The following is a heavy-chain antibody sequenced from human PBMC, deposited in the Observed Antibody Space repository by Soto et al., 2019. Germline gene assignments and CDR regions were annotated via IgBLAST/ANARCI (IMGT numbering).Heavy chain of an antibody. V-gene: IGHV4-59*01. Sequence: QVQLRESGPGVVKPSETLSLTCTVSSGSIGTYFWRWIRQPPGKGLEWIGYIYYSGTTNYNPSLKSRVTIFLDTSKNQFSLRLSSVTAADTAVYYCARGRGGTYDAFDIWGQGTLVTVSS. CDR1: SGSIGTYF. CDR3: ARGRGGTYDAFDI. J-gene: IGHJ3*02. CDR2: IYYSGTT. D-gene: IGHD1-26*01.